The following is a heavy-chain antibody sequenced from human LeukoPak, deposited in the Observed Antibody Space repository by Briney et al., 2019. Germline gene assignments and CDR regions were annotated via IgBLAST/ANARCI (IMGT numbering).Heavy chain of an antibody. V-gene: IGHV3-64D*06. J-gene: IGHJ5*01. D-gene: IGHD3-10*01. Sequence: GGSLRHSCSASGFTFSSCAMHWIRQAPGKGLEYVSAISSNGGSTYYADSVKGRFTISIDNSKNTLYLQMSSLRAEDTAVYYCVKEGGKLWFGELDSWGQGTLVTVPS. CDR1: GFTFSSCA. CDR2: ISSNGGST. CDR3: VKEGGKLWFGELDS.